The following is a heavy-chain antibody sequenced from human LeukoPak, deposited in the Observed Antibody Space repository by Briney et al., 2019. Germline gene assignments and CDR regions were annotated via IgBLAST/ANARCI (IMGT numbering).Heavy chain of an antibody. V-gene: IGHV1-18*01. CDR3: ARGRKSVYCSSTSCENKNDY. J-gene: IGHJ4*02. Sequence: ASVNVSCKASGYIFTSHDISWVRQAPGQGLEWMGWISAYNGNTKYAQKLQGRVTMTTDTSTSTAYMELRSLRSDDTAVYYCARGRKSVYCSSTSCENKNDYWGQGTLVTVSS. CDR1: GYIFTSHD. D-gene: IGHD2-2*01. CDR2: ISAYNGNT.